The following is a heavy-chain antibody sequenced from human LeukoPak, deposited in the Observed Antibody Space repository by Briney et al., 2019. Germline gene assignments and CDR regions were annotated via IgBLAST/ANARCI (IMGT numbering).Heavy chain of an antibody. J-gene: IGHJ6*03. Sequence: SSETLSLTCAVSGGSISSSNWWSWVRPPPGKGLEWIGEIYHSGSTNYNPSLKSRVTISVDKSKNQFSLKLSSVTAADTAVYYCARAEYSSSWYNYYYYYMDVWGKGTTVTVSS. CDR1: GGSISSSNW. CDR3: ARAEYSSSWYNYYYYYMDV. V-gene: IGHV4-4*02. D-gene: IGHD6-13*01. CDR2: IYHSGST.